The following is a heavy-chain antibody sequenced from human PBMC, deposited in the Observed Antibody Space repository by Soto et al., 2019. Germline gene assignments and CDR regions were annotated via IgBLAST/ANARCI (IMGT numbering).Heavy chain of an antibody. CDR3: RVWDGDDSFYYYYGTDF. CDR2: IYYSGST. J-gene: IGHJ6*02. CDR1: GGSISSSSYY. Sequence: LSLTCTVSGGSISSSSYYWGWIRQPPGKGLEWIGSIYYSGSTYYNPSLKSRVTISVDTSKNQFSLKLSSVTAADTAVYYCRVWDGDDSFYYYYGTDFWGQGTTVTVSS. D-gene: IGHD4-17*01. V-gene: IGHV4-39*01.